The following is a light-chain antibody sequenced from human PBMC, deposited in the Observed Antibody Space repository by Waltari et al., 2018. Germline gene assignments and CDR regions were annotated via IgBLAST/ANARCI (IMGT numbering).Light chain of an antibody. J-gene: IGKJ1*01. CDR3: QQTYIAPPRT. CDR2: AAS. CDR1: QSIDNY. Sequence: DIQMTQSPSSLSASVGDRVTITCRASQSIDNYLNWYQQKPGKAPNLLIYAASTWQSGVPSRFSGSGSGTDFTLTISSLQREDFATYYCQQTYIAPPRTFGQGTKVEI. V-gene: IGKV1-39*01.